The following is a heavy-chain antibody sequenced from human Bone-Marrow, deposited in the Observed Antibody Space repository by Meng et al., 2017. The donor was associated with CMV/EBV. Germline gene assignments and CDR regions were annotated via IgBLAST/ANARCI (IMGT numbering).Heavy chain of an antibody. V-gene: IGHV1-2*02. Sequence: ASVKVSCKASGYTFTSYDINWVRQATGQGLEWMGWINPNSGGTNYAQKFQGRVTMTRDTSISTAYMELSRLRSDDTAVYYCARGGFVVVVAATPSVWFDPWGQGTLVTVSS. J-gene: IGHJ5*02. CDR2: INPNSGGT. CDR3: ARGGFVVVVAATPSVWFDP. D-gene: IGHD2-15*01. CDR1: GYTFTSYD.